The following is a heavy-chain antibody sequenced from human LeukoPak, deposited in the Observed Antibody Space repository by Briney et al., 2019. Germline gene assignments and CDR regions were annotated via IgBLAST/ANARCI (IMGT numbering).Heavy chain of an antibody. D-gene: IGHD3-10*01. CDR1: GFTFSSYS. CDR2: ISSSSSYI. CDR3: AKVRMVRGVIPHYFDY. V-gene: IGHV3-21*04. Sequence: GGSLRLSCAASGFTFSSYSMNWVRQAPGKGLEWVSCISSSSSYIYYADSVKGRFTISRDNSKNTLYLQMNSLRAEDTAVYYCAKVRMVRGVIPHYFDYWGQGTLVTVSS. J-gene: IGHJ4*02.